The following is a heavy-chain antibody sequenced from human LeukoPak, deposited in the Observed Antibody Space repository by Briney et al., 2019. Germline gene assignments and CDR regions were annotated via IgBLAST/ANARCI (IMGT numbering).Heavy chain of an antibody. J-gene: IGHJ4*02. D-gene: IGHD2-21*02. V-gene: IGHV4-59*01. CDR3: ARVPARRVVTTPTYFDL. CDR2: FSYTGST. CDR1: GGSISSYY. Sequence: SENLSLTCTVSGGSISSYYWSWLRQPPGKGLEWSGYFSYTGSTNYNPSLRSRVTLSVDTSKNQFSLKLSSVTAADTAVYYCARVPARRVVTTPTYFDLWGQGTLVTVSS.